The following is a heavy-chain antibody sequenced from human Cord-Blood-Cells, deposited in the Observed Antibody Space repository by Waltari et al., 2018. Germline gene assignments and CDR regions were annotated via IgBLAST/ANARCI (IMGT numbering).Heavy chain of an antibody. CDR1: GYTLTELS. CDR2: FDPEDGET. V-gene: IGHV1-24*01. CDR3: ATVHHGYSSSWYTMYNWFDP. Sequence: QVQLVQSGAEVKKPGASVKVSCKVSGYTLTELSMHWVRQAPGKGLEWMGGFDPEDGETIYAPKFQGRVTMTEETSTDTADMELSSLRSEDTAVYYCATVHHGYSSSWYTMYNWFDPWGQGTLVTVSS. J-gene: IGHJ5*02. D-gene: IGHD6-13*01.